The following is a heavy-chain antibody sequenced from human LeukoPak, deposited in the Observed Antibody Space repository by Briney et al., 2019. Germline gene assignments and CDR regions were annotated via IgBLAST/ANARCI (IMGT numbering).Heavy chain of an antibody. J-gene: IGHJ4*02. CDR1: GGSTSSCY. Sequence: SETLSLTCTVSGGSTSSCYWSWIRQPPGKGLEWIGYIYYSGSTNYNPFLKSRVTISVDTSKNQFSLKLSSVTAADTAVYYCARRQGDYWGQGTLVTVSS. CDR3: ARRQGDY. CDR2: IYYSGST. V-gene: IGHV4-59*01.